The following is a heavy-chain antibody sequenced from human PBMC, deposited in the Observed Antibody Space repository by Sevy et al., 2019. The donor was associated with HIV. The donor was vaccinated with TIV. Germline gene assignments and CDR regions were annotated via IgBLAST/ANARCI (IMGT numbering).Heavy chain of an antibody. CDR1: GFTFTNYN. CDR2: ITLTSGTI. CDR3: ARGNPYDF. Sequence: GGSLRLSCAASGFTFTNYNMNWVRQAPGMGLEWVAYITLTSGTIYYADSVKGRFTISRDNAKNSLYLQMDSLRDEDTAVYYCARGNPYDFWGQGTLVTVSS. J-gene: IGHJ4*02. V-gene: IGHV3-48*02.